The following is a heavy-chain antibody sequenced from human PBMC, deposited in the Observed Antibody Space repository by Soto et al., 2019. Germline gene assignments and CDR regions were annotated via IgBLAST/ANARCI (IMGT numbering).Heavy chain of an antibody. J-gene: IGHJ5*02. CDR2: IYYSGST. V-gene: IGHV4-30-2*03. CDR1: GGSISSGGYS. D-gene: IGHD6-19*01. Sequence: SETLSLTCAVSGGSISSGGYSWSWIRQPPGKGLEWIGNIYYSGSTNYSPSLKSRITISADTSTNQFSLKLSSVTAADTAVYYCARWYSSGWYGWFDPWGQGTQVTVSS. CDR3: ARWYSSGWYGWFDP.